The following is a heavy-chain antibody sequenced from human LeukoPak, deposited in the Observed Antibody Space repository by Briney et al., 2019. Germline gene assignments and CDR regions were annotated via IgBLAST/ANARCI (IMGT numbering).Heavy chain of an antibody. J-gene: IGHJ4*02. V-gene: IGHV3-30*04. Sequence: PGGSPRLSCVASGFTFSRYAMHWVRQAPGKGLEWMSVISYDGTNKYYADSVKGRFTISRDNSKNTLYLQMNSLRAEDTAVYYCAKDLNYDFWSGLGNWGQGTLVTVSS. CDR2: ISYDGTNK. CDR1: GFTFSRYA. D-gene: IGHD3-3*01. CDR3: AKDLNYDFWSGLGN.